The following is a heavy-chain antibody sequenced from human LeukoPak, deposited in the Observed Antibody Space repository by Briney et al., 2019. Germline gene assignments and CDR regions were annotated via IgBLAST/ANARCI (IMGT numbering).Heavy chain of an antibody. D-gene: IGHD3-9*01. Sequence: SVKVSCKASGGTFSSYAISWVRQAPGQGLEWMGRIIPIPGIANYAQKFQGRVTITADKSTSTAYMELSSLRSEDTAVYYCAREDYDILTGYYGPSQGRGGANYWGQGTLVTVSS. J-gene: IGHJ4*02. CDR2: IIPIPGIA. CDR1: GGTFSSYA. V-gene: IGHV1-69*04. CDR3: AREDYDILTGYYGPSQGRGGANY.